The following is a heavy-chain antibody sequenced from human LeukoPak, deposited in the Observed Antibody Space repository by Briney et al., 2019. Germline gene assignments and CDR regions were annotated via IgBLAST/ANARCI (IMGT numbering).Heavy chain of an antibody. CDR3: ARYRGTSGWLFDY. V-gene: IGHV4-4*07. D-gene: IGHD6-19*01. CDR2: IYTSGST. Sequence: SETLSLTCTVSGGSISSYDWSWIRQPAGKGLEWIGRIYTSGSTTYNPSLKSRVTMPLDTSKNQFSLNLTSVTAADTAFYYCARYRGTSGWLFDYWGQGTLVTVSS. J-gene: IGHJ4*02. CDR1: GGSISSYD.